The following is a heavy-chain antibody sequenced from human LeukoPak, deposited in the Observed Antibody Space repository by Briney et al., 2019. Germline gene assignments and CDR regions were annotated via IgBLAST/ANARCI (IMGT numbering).Heavy chain of an antibody. V-gene: IGHV4-61*02. CDR1: GGSISSATYY. D-gene: IGHD2-15*01. J-gene: IGHJ4*02. CDR2: IYTSGST. CDR3: ARNSCPSGSCYDNRGYFDY. Sequence: PSETLSLTCTVSGGSISSATYYWTWIRQPAGKELEWIGRIYTSGSTNYNPSLKSRVTISVDTSKNQFSLKLSSVTAADTAVYYCARNSCPSGSCYDNRGYFDYWGQGTLVTVSS.